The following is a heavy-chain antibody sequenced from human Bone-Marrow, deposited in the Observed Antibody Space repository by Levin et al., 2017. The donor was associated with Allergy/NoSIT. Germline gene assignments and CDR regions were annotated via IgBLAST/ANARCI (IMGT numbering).Heavy chain of an antibody. CDR1: GGSISSSNW. V-gene: IGHV4-4*02. CDR3: ARELRLRGATDVRNYYYYYGMDV. CDR2: IYHSGST. D-gene: IGHD1-26*01. Sequence: SETLSLTCAVSGGSISSSNWWSWVRQPPGKGLEWIGEIYHSGSTNYNPSPKSRVTISVDKSKNQFSLKLSSVTAADTAVYYCARELRLRGATDVRNYYYYYGMDVWGQGTTVTVSS. J-gene: IGHJ6*02.